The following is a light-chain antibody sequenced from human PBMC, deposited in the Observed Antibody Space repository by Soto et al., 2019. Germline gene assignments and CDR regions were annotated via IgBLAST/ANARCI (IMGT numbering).Light chain of an antibody. CDR3: LLYSTYSWT. V-gene: IGKV1-5*03. CDR2: KAA. J-gene: IGKJ1*01. CDR1: QSISSW. Sequence: DIQMTQSPSTLSASVGDRVTIPCRASQSISSWLAWYQQKPGKAPKLLIYKAANLESGVPSRCSGSRSGTEFTLTISSLQPDDFAPDYCLLYSTYSWTFGQGTQEEIK.